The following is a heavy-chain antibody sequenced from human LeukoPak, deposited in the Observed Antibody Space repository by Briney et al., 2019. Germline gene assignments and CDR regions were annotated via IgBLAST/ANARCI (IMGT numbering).Heavy chain of an antibody. D-gene: IGHD2-2*01. CDR1: GFAFSDYA. CDR2: IQSNGNEK. J-gene: IGHJ4*02. V-gene: IGHV3-30*02. Sequence: GGSLRLSCAVSGFAFSDYAMHWVRQAPGKGLEWEASIQSNGNEKYSSDSLKGRFTISRDNSKNTLYLQMNTVRPEDTAVFYCARGVTSWPQGPYHFDYWGQGILITVSS. CDR3: ARGVTSWPQGPYHFDY.